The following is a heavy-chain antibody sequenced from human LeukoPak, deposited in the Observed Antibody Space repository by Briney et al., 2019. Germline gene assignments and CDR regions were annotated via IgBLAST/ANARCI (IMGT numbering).Heavy chain of an antibody. V-gene: IGHV3-30-3*01. J-gene: IGHJ4*02. CDR1: GFTFSSYA. CDR2: ISYDGSNK. CDR3: GGDIVVVPAATDFDH. Sequence: GGSLRLSCAASGFTFSSYAMHWVRQAPGKGLEWVAVISYDGSNKYYADSVKGRFTISRDNSKNTLYLQMNSLRAEDTAVYYCGGDIVVVPAATDFDHWGQGTLVTVSS. D-gene: IGHD2-2*01.